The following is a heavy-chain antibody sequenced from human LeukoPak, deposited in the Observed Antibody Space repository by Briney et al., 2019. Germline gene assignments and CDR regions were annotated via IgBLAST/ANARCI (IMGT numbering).Heavy chain of an antibody. D-gene: IGHD1-20*01. J-gene: IGHJ5*02. CDR1: GGSISSGGYY. CDR3: AREPITGRWQSRGWFDP. CDR2: IYHSGST. V-gene: IGHV4-30-2*01. Sequence: SETLSLTCTVSGGSISSGGYYWRWIRQPPGKGLEWIGYIYHSGSTYYNPSLKSRVTISVDRSKNQFSLKLSSVTAADTAVYYCAREPITGRWQSRGWFDPWGQGTLVTVSS.